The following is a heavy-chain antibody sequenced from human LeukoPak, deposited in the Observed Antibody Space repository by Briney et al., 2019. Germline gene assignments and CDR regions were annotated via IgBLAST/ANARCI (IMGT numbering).Heavy chain of an antibody. V-gene: IGHV4-30-4*01. J-gene: IGHJ4*02. CDR2: IYYSGST. D-gene: IGHD2-15*01. CDR1: GGSISSGDYY. Sequence: SQTLSLTCTVSGGSISSGDYYWSWIRQPPGKGLEWIGYIYYSGSTYHNRSLKSRVTISVDTSKNQSSLKVRSMTAADAAVYSCALVVGATFHWGQGTLVTVSS. CDR3: ALVVGATFH.